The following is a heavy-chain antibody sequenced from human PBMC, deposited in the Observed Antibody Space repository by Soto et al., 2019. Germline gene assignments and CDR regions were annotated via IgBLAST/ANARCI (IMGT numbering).Heavy chain of an antibody. Sequence: SGESLKISCTASGYSFPNYWIGWVRQVPGQGLEWMGIIYPGDSDTKYSPSFQGQVTITADTSISTAFLQWTSLKAADTAMYYCARRGRQAGSDQYQYCIMDAWGQGTTVTVSS. CDR3: ARRGRQAGSDQYQYCIMDA. D-gene: IGHD6-6*01. V-gene: IGHV5-51*01. CDR1: GYSFPNYW. CDR2: IYPGDSDT. J-gene: IGHJ6*02.